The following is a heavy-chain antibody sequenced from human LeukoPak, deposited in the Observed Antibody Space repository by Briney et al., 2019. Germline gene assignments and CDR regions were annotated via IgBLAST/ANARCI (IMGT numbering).Heavy chain of an antibody. Sequence: SVKVSCTASGGTFSSYAISWVRQAPGQGLEWMGGIIPIFGTANYAQKFRGRVTLTRDTSASTAYMELSSLRSEDTAVYYCARGYYDLLTGHVVTYYFDYWGQGTLVTVSS. CDR1: GGTFSSYA. V-gene: IGHV1-69*05. J-gene: IGHJ4*02. CDR2: IIPIFGTA. D-gene: IGHD3-9*01. CDR3: ARGYYDLLTGHVVTYYFDY.